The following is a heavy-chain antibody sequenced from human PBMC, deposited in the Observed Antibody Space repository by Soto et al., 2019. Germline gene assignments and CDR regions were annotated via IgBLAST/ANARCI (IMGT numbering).Heavy chain of an antibody. Sequence: SETLSLTCTVSGGSISSYYWSWIRQPPGKGLEWIGYIYYSGSTNYNPSLKSRVTISVDTSKNQFSLKLSSVTAADTAVYYCARVGLYDILTGYYTTRTDNWFDPWGQGTLVNVSS. CDR1: GGSISSYY. V-gene: IGHV4-59*01. D-gene: IGHD3-9*01. J-gene: IGHJ5*02. CDR3: ARVGLYDILTGYYTTRTDNWFDP. CDR2: IYYSGST.